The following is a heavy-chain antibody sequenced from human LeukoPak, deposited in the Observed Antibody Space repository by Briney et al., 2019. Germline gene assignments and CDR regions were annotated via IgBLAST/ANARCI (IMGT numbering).Heavy chain of an antibody. V-gene: IGHV3-30*02. CDR1: GFTFSSYG. CDR3: DGFLQTVTTFLDY. Sequence: GGSLRLSCAASGFTFSSYGMHWVRQAPGKGLEWVAFIRYDGSNKYYADSMKGRFTISRDNSKNTLYLQMNSLRAEDTAVYYCDGFLQTVTTFLDYWGQGTLVTVSS. J-gene: IGHJ4*02. D-gene: IGHD4-17*01. CDR2: IRYDGSNK.